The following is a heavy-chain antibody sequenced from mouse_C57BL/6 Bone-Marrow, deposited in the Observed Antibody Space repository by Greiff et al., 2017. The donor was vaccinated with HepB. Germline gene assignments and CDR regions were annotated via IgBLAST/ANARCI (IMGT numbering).Heavy chain of an antibody. D-gene: IGHD4-1*01. CDR3: TRKGRTNWCYAMDY. J-gene: IGHJ4*01. CDR2: IYPGNSDT. CDR1: GYTFTSYW. V-gene: IGHV1-5*01. Sequence: EVQLQESGTVLARPGASVKMSCKTSGYTFTSYWMHWVKQRPGQGLEWIGAIYPGNSDTRYNQKFKGKAKLTAVTSASTAYMELISLTNEDSAVYYCTRKGRTNWCYAMDYWGQGTSVTVSS.